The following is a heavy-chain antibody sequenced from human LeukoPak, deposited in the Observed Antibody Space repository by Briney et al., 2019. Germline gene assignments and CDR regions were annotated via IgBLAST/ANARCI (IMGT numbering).Heavy chain of an antibody. CDR2: IYYSGST. CDR1: GGSISSYY. Sequence: SETLSLTCTVSGGSISSYYWSWIRPPAGKGLEWIGSIYYSGSTYYNPSLKSRVTISVDTSKNQFSLKLSSVTAADTAVYYCARQIGTSYFDYWGQGTLVTVSS. D-gene: IGHD1-7*01. J-gene: IGHJ4*02. CDR3: ARQIGTSYFDY. V-gene: IGHV4-59*08.